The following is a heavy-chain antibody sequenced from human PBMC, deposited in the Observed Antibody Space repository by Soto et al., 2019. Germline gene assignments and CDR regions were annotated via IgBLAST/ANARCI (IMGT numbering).Heavy chain of an antibody. CDR2: ISYDGRNQ. Sequence: QVQLVESGGGVVQPGRSVRLSCAASGFIFSSYAMHWVRQAPGKGLEWVTVISYDGRNQYYADSVKGRFTISRDNSKNTLYVQRNRLRVEDTAVYYCARARGGMGHPVAHDIWGHGRMITVAS. D-gene: IGHD3-10*01. V-gene: IGHV3-30*04. J-gene: IGHJ3*02. CDR1: GFIFSSYA. CDR3: ARARGGMGHPVAHDI.